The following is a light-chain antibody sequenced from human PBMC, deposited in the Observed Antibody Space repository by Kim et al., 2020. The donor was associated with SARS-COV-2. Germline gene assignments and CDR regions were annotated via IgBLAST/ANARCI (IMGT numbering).Light chain of an antibody. CDR2: IAS. Sequence: SEGDKVTMYGRASHGISNYLAWYQKNQEKVPNLLIYIASKWKSGVPSRFSAGVFGTDFTLNISNLQPEDVATYYCQNYKSAPRTFGQGTKVDIK. V-gene: IGKV1-27*01. J-gene: IGKJ1*01. CDR3: QNYKSAPRT. CDR1: HGISNY.